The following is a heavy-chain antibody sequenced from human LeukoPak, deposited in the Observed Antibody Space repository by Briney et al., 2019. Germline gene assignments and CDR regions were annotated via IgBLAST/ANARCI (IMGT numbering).Heavy chain of an antibody. CDR1: GFTFISYS. Sequence: GGSLRLSCAAAGFTFISYSMNWVRQAPGKGLEWVSSISSSSSYIYYADSVKGRFTISRDNAKNSLYLQMNSLRAEDTAVYYCARGPPAVAGMPTDDRGQGTLVTVSS. J-gene: IGHJ4*02. CDR2: ISSSSSYI. CDR3: ARGPPAVAGMPTDD. V-gene: IGHV3-21*01. D-gene: IGHD6-19*01.